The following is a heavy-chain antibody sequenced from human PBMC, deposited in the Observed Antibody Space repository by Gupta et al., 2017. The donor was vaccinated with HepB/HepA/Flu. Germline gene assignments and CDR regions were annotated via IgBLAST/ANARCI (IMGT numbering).Heavy chain of an antibody. CDR2: FDPEDGET. CDR3: ATHQGPPVRELDAFDI. J-gene: IGHJ3*02. V-gene: IGHV1-24*01. Sequence: QVQLVQSGAEVKKPGASVKVSCKVSGYTLTELSMHWVRQAPGKGLEWMGGFDPEDGETIYAQKFQGRVTMTEDTSTDTAYMELSSLRSEVTAVYYCATHQGPPVRELDAFDIWGQGTMVTVSS. CDR1: GYTLTELS. D-gene: IGHD3-10*01.